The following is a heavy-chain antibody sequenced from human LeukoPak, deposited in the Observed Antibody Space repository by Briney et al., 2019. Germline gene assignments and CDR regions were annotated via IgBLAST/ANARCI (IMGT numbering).Heavy chain of an antibody. CDR3: AREAFYDSSGYSAHYGMDV. Sequence: ASVKVSCTASGYTFTSYGISWVRQAPGQGLEWMGWISAYNGNTNYAQKLQGRVTMTTDTSTSTAYMELRSLRSDDTAVYYCAREAFYDSSGYSAHYGMDVWGQGTTVTVSS. CDR2: ISAYNGNT. V-gene: IGHV1-18*01. CDR1: GYTFTSYG. J-gene: IGHJ6*02. D-gene: IGHD3-22*01.